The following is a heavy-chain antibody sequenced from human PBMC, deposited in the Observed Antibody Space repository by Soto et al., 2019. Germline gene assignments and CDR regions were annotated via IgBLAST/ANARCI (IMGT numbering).Heavy chain of an antibody. CDR1: GGSFSGYY. Sequence: SETLSLTCAVYGGSFSGYYWSWIRQPPGKGLEWIGEINHSGSTNYNPSLKSRVTISVDTSKNQFSLKLSSVTAADTAVYYCARGAYVRIGYSSSSSLYYYYGMDVWGQGTTVTVSS. V-gene: IGHV4-34*01. CDR3: ARGAYVRIGYSSSSSLYYYYGMDV. J-gene: IGHJ6*02. CDR2: INHSGST. D-gene: IGHD6-6*01.